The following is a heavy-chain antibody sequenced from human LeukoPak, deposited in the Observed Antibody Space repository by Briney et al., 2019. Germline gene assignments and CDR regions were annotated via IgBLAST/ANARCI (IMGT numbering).Heavy chain of an antibody. J-gene: IGHJ4*02. CDR1: GGSLSSYF. Sequence: KPSETLSLTCTVSGGSLSSYFWSWIRQPPGKGLEWIAYIYYSGSTNYSPSLKSRVTISVDTSKNQFSLKLSSVTAADTAVYYCARQPSSWFTSFDSWGQGTLVTVSS. D-gene: IGHD6-13*01. CDR2: IYYSGST. CDR3: ARQPSSWFTSFDS. V-gene: IGHV4-59*01.